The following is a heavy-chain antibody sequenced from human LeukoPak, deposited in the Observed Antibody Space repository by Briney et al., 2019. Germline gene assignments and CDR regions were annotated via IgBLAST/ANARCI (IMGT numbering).Heavy chain of an antibody. CDR3: ARSDYGADPSYDAFDI. CDR2: INPRGGV. V-gene: IGHV4-4*07. Sequence: SETLSLTCTVSSASMSTYYWSWLRQPAGGALEWVGRINPRGGVNYSPSLKSRISLSLDTSKNQFSLKLTSVTAADTALYYCARSDYGADPSYDAFDIWGQGTMVTVSS. D-gene: IGHD4-17*01. CDR1: SASMSTYY. J-gene: IGHJ3*02.